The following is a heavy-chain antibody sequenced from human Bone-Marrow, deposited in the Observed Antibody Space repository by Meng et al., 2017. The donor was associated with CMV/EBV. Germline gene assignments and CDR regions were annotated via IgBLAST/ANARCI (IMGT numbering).Heavy chain of an antibody. J-gene: IGHJ4*02. CDR2: INPNSGGT. V-gene: IGHV1-2*02. CDR1: GYTFTGYY. CDR3: ARDGYYYDSSGYYPEAAYFDY. D-gene: IGHD3-22*01. Sequence: ASVKVSCKASGYTFTGYYMHWVRQAPGQGLEWMGWINPNSGGTNYAQKFQGRVTMTRDTSISTAYMELSSLRSDDTAVYYCARDGYYYDSSGYYPEAAYFDYWGQGTLVTVSS.